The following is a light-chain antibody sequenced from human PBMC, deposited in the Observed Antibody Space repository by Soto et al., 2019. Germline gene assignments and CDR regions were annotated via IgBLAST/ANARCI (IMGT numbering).Light chain of an antibody. Sequence: QSALTQPASVSGSPGQSITISCTGTSSDFGGYNYVSWYQHHPGKAPKLMIYEVSNRPSGVSDRFSGSRSGNTASLTISGLQAEDEADYYCSSYTSSSTRVFGTGTKLTVL. CDR3: SSYTSSSTRV. V-gene: IGLV2-14*01. CDR1: SSDFGGYNY. CDR2: EVS. J-gene: IGLJ1*01.